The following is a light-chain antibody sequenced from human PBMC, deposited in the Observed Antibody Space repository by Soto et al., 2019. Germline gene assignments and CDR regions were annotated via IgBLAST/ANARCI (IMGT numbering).Light chain of an antibody. J-gene: IGLJ2*01. CDR3: EAWDNSLNGPI. V-gene: IGLV1-44*01. Sequence: QSVLTQPPSASGTPGQRVTISCSGSSSNIGSKTVNWYQQLPGTAPKFIIYDDDQRPSGVPDRFSGSKSGTSASLAISGLQSEDEADYYCEAWDNSLNGPIFGGGTKLTVL. CDR2: DDD. CDR1: SSNIGSKT.